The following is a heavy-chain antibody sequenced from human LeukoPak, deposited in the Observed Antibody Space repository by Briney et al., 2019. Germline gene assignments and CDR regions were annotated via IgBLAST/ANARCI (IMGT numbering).Heavy chain of an antibody. CDR3: ARHGTAAGTISWFDP. CDR2: IYYSGST. D-gene: IGHD6-13*01. V-gene: IGHV4-39*01. Sequence: SETLSLTCTVSGGSISSSSYYWGWIRQPPGKGLEWIGSIYYSGSTYYNPSLKSRVTISVDTSKNQFSLKLSSVTAADTAVYYCARHGTAAGTISWFDPWGQGTLVTVSS. CDR1: GGSISSSSYY. J-gene: IGHJ5*02.